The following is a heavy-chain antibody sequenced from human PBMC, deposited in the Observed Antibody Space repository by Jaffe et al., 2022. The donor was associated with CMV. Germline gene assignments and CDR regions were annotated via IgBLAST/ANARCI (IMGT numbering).Heavy chain of an antibody. CDR3: ARDGVKLSSSWYVGSSVDWFDP. Sequence: QVQLVQSGAEVKKPGASVKVSCKASGYTFTGYYMHWVRQAPGQGLEWMGWINPNSGGTNYAQKFQGRVTMTRDTSISTAYMELSRLRSDDTAVYYCARDGVKLSSSWYVGSSVDWFDPWGQGTLVTVSS. CDR1: GYTFTGYY. D-gene: IGHD6-13*01. V-gene: IGHV1-2*02. CDR2: INPNSGGT. J-gene: IGHJ5*02.